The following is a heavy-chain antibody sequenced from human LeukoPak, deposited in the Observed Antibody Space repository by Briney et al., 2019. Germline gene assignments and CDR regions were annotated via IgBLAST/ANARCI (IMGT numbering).Heavy chain of an antibody. D-gene: IGHD3-10*01. CDR3: ARVLSGRGSLYSYYYYMDV. CDR2: IYSGGST. V-gene: IGHV3-53*01. Sequence: GGTLRLSCAASGFTFSSYGMSWVRQAPGKGLEWVSVIYSGGSTYYADSVKGRFTISRDNSKNTLYLQMNSLRAEDTAVYYCARVLSGRGSLYSYYYYMDVWGKGTTVTISS. J-gene: IGHJ6*03. CDR1: GFTFSSYG.